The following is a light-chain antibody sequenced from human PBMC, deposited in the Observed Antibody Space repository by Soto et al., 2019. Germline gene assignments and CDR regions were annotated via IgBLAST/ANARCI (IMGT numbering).Light chain of an antibody. CDR3: QQYNNWPIT. V-gene: IGKV3-15*01. CDR1: QSVSSN. CDR2: GAS. J-gene: IGKJ5*01. Sequence: EIVVSQSPATLPVSTGERATLSCRASQSVSSNLAWYQQKPGQAPRLLIYGASTRATGIPARFSGSGSGTEFTLTINSLQSEDFAVYYCQQYNNWPITFGQGTRLEIK.